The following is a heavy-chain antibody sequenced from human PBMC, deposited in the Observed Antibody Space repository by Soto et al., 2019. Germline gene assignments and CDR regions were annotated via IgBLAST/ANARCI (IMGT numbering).Heavy chain of an antibody. CDR3: ARDIHRYCSSTSCYRFDP. CDR2: IYYSGST. CDR1: GGSISRGDYY. V-gene: IGHV4-30-4*01. J-gene: IGHJ5*02. D-gene: IGHD2-2*02. Sequence: PSETLSLTXTVSGGSISRGDYYWSWIRQPPGKGLEWIGYIYYSGSTYYNPSLKSRVTISVDTSKNQFSLKLSSVTAADTAVYYCARDIHRYCSSTSCYRFDPWGQGTLVTVSS.